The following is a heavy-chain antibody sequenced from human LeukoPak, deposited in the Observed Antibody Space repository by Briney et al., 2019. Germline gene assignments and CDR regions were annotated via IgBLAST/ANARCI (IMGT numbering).Heavy chain of an antibody. Sequence: PGGSLRLSCAASGFTFSDYYMSWIRQAPGKGLEWVSYISSSGSTINYADSVKGRFTISRDNAKNSLYLQMNSLRAEDTAVYYCAKDQYCTSTSCYVGYWGQGTLVTVSS. D-gene: IGHD2-2*01. CDR3: AKDQYCTSTSCYVGY. CDR1: GFTFSDYY. V-gene: IGHV3-11*01. CDR2: ISSSGSTI. J-gene: IGHJ4*02.